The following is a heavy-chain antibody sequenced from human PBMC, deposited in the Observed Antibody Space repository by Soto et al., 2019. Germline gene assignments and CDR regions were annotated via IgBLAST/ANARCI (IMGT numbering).Heavy chain of an antibody. CDR2: INPSGGST. D-gene: IGHD5-12*01. CDR1: GYTFTSYY. V-gene: IGHV1-46*01. J-gene: IGHJ6*02. CDR3: ARDRAYGGYSGHVMDGMDV. Sequence: QVQLVQSGAEVKKPGASVKVSCKASGYTFTSYYMHWVRQAPVQGLERMGIINPSGGSTSYAQKFQGRVTMTRDTSTSTVYMELSSLRAEDTAVYYCARDRAYGGYSGHVMDGMDVWGQGATVTVSS.